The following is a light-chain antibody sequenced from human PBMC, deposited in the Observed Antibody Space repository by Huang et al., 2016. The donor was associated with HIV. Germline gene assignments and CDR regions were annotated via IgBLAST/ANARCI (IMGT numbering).Light chain of an antibody. Sequence: DVVMTQSPLSLPVTLGQSASISCTSSQSLVHSDGNTYLNWFRQGPGQSPRRLIYTVSKRDYGGPDRFSGSGSGTNFTLKISRVEAEDVGVYYCMQGKHWPPTFGQGTKLEIE. CDR1: QSLVHSDGNTY. J-gene: IGKJ2*01. CDR2: TVS. CDR3: MQGKHWPPT. V-gene: IGKV2-30*02.